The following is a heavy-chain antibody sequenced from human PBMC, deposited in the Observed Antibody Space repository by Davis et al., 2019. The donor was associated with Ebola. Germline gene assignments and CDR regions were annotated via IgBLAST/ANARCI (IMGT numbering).Heavy chain of an antibody. V-gene: IGHV3-7*01. J-gene: IGHJ6*03. CDR1: GFTFSSYW. CDR3: ARSPTSSGSYYYYMDV. Sequence: GESLKISCAASGFTFSSYWMSWVRQAPGKGLEWVANIKQDGSEKYYVDSVKGRFTISRDNAKNSLYLQMNSLRAEDTAVYYCARSPTSSGSYYYYMDVWGKGTTVTVSS. CDR2: IKQDGSEK. D-gene: IGHD3-22*01.